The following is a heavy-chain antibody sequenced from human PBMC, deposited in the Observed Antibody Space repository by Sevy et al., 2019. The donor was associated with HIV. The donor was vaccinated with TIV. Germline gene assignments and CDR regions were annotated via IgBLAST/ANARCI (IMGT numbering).Heavy chain of an antibody. Sequence: GGSLRLSCAASGFTFNNYVMNWVRQAPGKGLEWVSVISHGGGTTYYADSVKGRFTISRDDSKNTVYLEMNSLRAEDTAVYYCARRYLPGVPPSLDYWGQGTLVTVSS. CDR3: ARRYLPGVPPSLDY. CDR1: GFTFNNYV. CDR2: ISHGGGTT. V-gene: IGHV3-23*01. J-gene: IGHJ4*02. D-gene: IGHD2-2*01.